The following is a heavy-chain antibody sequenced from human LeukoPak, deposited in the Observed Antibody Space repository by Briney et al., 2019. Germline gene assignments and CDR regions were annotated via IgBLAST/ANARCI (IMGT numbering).Heavy chain of an antibody. V-gene: IGHV4-34*01. Sequence: SETLSLTCAVYGGSFSGYYWSWIRQPPGKGLEWIGEINHSGSTNYNPSLKSRVTISVDTSKNQFSLKLSSVTAADTAVYYCAKAGRTYDILTGYYKGGVSFDYWGQGTLVTVSS. CDR3: AKAGRTYDILTGYYKGGVSFDY. J-gene: IGHJ4*02. CDR2: INHSGST. CDR1: GGSFSGYY. D-gene: IGHD3-9*01.